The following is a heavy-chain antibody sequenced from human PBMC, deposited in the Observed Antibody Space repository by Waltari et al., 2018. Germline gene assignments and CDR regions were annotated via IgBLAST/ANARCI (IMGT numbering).Heavy chain of an antibody. Sequence: EVQLVESGGGLGQPGGPLRLSCAAPGVTFSRYWLCWARQGPGKGLEWVAKIKQDGSKKYYVDSVKGRFTNSRDNAKNSLYLQMNSLRAEDTAVYYCAGSMVAPYYFDYWGQGTLVTVSS. CDR3: AGSMVAPYYFDY. CDR2: IKQDGSKK. D-gene: IGHD5-12*01. J-gene: IGHJ4*02. CDR1: GVTFSRYW. V-gene: IGHV3-7*01.